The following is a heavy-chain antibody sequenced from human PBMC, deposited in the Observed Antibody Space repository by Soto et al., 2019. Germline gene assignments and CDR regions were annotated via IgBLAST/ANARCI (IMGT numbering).Heavy chain of an antibody. D-gene: IGHD3-3*01. CDR1: GGTFSSYP. J-gene: IGHJ6*02. CDR3: ARARYYDFWSGYYRPPYYYYGMDV. V-gene: IGHV1-69*06. Sequence: SVKVSCKASGGTFSSYPISWVRQAPGQGLEWMGGIIPIFGTANYAQKFQGRVTITADKSTSTAYMELSSLRSEDTAVYYCARARYYDFWSGYYRPPYYYYGMDVWGQGTTVTVSS. CDR2: IIPIFGTA.